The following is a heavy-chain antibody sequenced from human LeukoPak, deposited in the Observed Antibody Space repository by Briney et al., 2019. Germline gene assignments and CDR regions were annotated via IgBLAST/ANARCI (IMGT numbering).Heavy chain of an antibody. J-gene: IGHJ4*02. D-gene: IGHD3-9*01. V-gene: IGHV3-7*01. CDR3: ARARLYYDILTGYYSYYFDY. CDR1: PGYGFTSHW. CDR2: IKQDGSEK. Sequence: GGSLRLSCVTSPGYGFTSHWMNWVRQAPGRGLERVANIKQDGSEKYYVDSVKGRFTISRDNAKNSLYLQMNSLRAEDTAVYYCARARLYYDILTGYYSYYFDYWGQGTLVTVSS.